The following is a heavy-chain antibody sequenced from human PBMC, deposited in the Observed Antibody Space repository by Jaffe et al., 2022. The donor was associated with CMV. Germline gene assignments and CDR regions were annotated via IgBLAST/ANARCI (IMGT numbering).Heavy chain of an antibody. V-gene: IGHV3-33*08. CDR1: GFTFSSYG. D-gene: IGHD3-22*01. Sequence: QVQLVESGGGVVQPGRSLRLSCAASGFTFSSYGMHWVRQAPGKGLEWVAVIWYDGSNKYYADSVKGRFTISRDNSKNTLYLQMNSLRAEDTAVYYCARDDESSGPLFDYWGQGTLVTVSS. J-gene: IGHJ4*02. CDR2: IWYDGSNK. CDR3: ARDDESSGPLFDY.